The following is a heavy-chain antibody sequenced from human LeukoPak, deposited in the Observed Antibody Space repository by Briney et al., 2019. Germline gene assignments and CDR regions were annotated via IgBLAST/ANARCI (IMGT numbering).Heavy chain of an antibody. CDR1: GFTFSSYS. D-gene: IGHD1-1*01. CDR3: ARGKQSLRTDFDY. Sequence: GSLRLSCAASGFTFSSYSMNWIRQPPGKGLEWMGEINHSGSTNYNPSLESRVTISVDTSKSQCSLKLSTVTAADTAVYYCARGKQSLRTDFDYWGQGTLVTVSS. V-gene: IGHV4-34*01. J-gene: IGHJ4*02. CDR2: INHSGST.